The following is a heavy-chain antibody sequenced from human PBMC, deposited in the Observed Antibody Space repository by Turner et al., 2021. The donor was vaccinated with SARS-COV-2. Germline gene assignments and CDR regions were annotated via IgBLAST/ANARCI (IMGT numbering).Heavy chain of an antibody. CDR1: GLTFSSYA. CDR3: ARDLYSDCDY. D-gene: IGHD2-8*01. CDR2: ISYDGNNK. Sequence: QVQLVASGGGVVQPGRSLRLSCAASGLTFSSYAMHWVRQAPGKGLEWVEFISYDGNNKYYADSLKGRFTVSRDNSKNALFLQMNSLRVEDTARDYCARDLYSDCDYWGQGTLVTVSS. J-gene: IGHJ4*02. V-gene: IGHV3-30-3*01.